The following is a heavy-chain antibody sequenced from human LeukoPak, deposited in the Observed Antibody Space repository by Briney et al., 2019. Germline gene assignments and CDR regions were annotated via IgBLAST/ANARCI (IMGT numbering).Heavy chain of an antibody. Sequence: PSETLSLTCTVSGASITTYYWSWIRQPPGKGLEWIGYIYHSGSTKYNPSLKSRVTISVDTSKNQFSLKLSSVTAADTAVYYCAGGSGWCPYWGQGTLVTVSS. J-gene: IGHJ4*02. CDR1: GASITTYY. V-gene: IGHV4-59*01. CDR2: IYHSGST. D-gene: IGHD6-19*01. CDR3: AGGSGWCPY.